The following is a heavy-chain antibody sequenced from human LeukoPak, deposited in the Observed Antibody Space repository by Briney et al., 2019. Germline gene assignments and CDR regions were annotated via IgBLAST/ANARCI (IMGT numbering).Heavy chain of an antibody. CDR3: ASGGNSFFGAFDI. CDR1: GGSISSSSYY. V-gene: IGHV4-39*01. J-gene: IGHJ3*02. Sequence: SETLSLTCTVSGGSISSSSYYWDWIRQPPGKGREGSGSIYYSGSTYYNPSLKSRVTISVDTSKNQSSPKLSSVTAADTAVYYCASGGNSFFGAFDIWGQGTMVTVSS. D-gene: IGHD4-23*01. CDR2: IYYSGST.